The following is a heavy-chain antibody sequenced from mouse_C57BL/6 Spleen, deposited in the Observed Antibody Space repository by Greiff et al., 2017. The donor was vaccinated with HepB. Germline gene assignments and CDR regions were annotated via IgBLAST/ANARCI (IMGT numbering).Heavy chain of an antibody. CDR3: ARSDGSYFDH. J-gene: IGHJ2*01. Sequence: QVQLKESGAELARPGASVKLSCKASGYTFTSYGISWVKQRTGQGLEWIGEIYPRSGNTYYNEKFKGKATLTADKSSSTAYMELRSLTSEDSAVDFCARSDGSYFDHCCQGTTLTVSS. V-gene: IGHV1-81*01. CDR2: IYPRSGNT. CDR1: GYTFTSYG. D-gene: IGHD2-3*01.